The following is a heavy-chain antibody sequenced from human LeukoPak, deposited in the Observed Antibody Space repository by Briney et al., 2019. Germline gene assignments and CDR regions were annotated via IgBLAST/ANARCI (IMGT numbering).Heavy chain of an antibody. D-gene: IGHD4-17*01. V-gene: IGHV3-33*06. CDR3: AKEATVSTYYYYYYMDV. Sequence: PGGSLRLSCAASGFTFSSYGMHWVRQAPGKGLECVAVLWYDGSNQYYADSVKGRFTISRDNSKNTLYLQMNSLRAEDTAVYYCAKEATVSTYYYYYYMDVWGKGTTVTVSS. J-gene: IGHJ6*03. CDR1: GFTFSSYG. CDR2: LWYDGSNQ.